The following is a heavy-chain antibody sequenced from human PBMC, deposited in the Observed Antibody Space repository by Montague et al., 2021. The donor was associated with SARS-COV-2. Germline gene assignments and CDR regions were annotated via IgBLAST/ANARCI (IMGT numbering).Heavy chain of an antibody. CDR2: IYTSGST. CDR3: VRDFPTIGSYGMDV. J-gene: IGHJ6*02. V-gene: IGHV4-61*02. CDR1: GASITIGTYY. Sequence: TLSLTCAVSGASITIGTYYWSWIRQPAGKGLKWIGRIYTSGSTNYNPSLRGRVAISMDTSLNQFSLNLDSVTAADTGVYYCVRDFPTIGSYGMDVWGQGATVTVSS. D-gene: IGHD5-24*01.